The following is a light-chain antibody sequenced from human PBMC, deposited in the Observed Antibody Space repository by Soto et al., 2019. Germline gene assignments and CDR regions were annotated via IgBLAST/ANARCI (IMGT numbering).Light chain of an antibody. V-gene: IGLV2-14*01. CDR1: SSDVGGYNY. CDR2: DVS. J-gene: IGLJ1*01. Sequence: SALTQPASVSGSPGQSIPISCTGTSSDVGGYNYVSWYQQHPGKAPKLMIYDVSNRPSGVSNRFSGSNSGNPASLTIPGLQAEDEADYYRSSYTSSSTLSYVFGTGTKDTVL. CDR3: SSYTSSSTLSYV.